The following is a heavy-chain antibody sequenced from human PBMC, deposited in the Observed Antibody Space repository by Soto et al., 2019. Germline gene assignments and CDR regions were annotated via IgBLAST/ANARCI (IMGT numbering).Heavy chain of an antibody. CDR3: ARGSIAAAGRGGGYYYYGMDV. CDR2: ISAYNGNT. Sequence: ASVKVSCKASGYTFTSYGISWVRQAPGQGLEWMGWISAYNGNTNYAQKLQGRVTMTTDTSTSTAYMELRSLRSNDTAVYYCARGSIAAAGRGGGYYYYGMDVWGQGTTVTVSS. D-gene: IGHD6-13*01. CDR1: GYTFTSYG. V-gene: IGHV1-18*01. J-gene: IGHJ6*02.